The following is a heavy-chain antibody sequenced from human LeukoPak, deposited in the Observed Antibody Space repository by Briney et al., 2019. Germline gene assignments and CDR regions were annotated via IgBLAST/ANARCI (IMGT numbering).Heavy chain of an antibody. CDR1: GYTFTSYG. V-gene: IGHV1-18*01. J-gene: IGHJ4*02. CDR2: ISAYNGNT. Sequence: VSVKVSCKASGYTFTSYGISWARQAPGQGLEWMGWISAYNGNTNSAQKLQGRVTMTTDTSTSTAYMELRSLRSDDTAVYYCARAGGLLWFGELFDYWGQGTLVTVSS. D-gene: IGHD3-10*01. CDR3: ARAGGLLWFGELFDY.